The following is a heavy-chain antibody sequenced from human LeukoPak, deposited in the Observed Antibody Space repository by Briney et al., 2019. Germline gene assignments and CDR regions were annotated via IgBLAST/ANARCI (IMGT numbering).Heavy chain of an antibody. V-gene: IGHV3-30*04. J-gene: IGHJ6*03. D-gene: IGHD4/OR15-4a*01. CDR2: ISYDGSDK. CDR3: ARVGAYYYYYMDV. CDR1: GFTFNTYD. Sequence: PGGPLGLSCAASGFTFNTYDMHWVRQAPGKGLEWVAVISYDGSDKYYADSVKGRFTISRDNSKNTLYLQMNSLRAEDTAVYYCARVGAYYYYYMDVWGKGTTVTVSS.